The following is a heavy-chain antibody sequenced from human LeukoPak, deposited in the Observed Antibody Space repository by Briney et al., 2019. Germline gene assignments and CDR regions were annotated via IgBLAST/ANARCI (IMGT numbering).Heavy chain of an antibody. D-gene: IGHD3-10*01. CDR3: ARDRDYGSGIFDY. CDR2: INPNTGDT. CDR1: GYTFTGYH. Sequence: ASVKVSCKASGYTFTGYHMHWVRQAPGQGLEWMGWINPNTGDTNYAQKFQGRVTVTRDTSISTAYMELNRLRSDDTAVYYCARDRDYGSGIFDYWGQGTLVTVSS. V-gene: IGHV1-2*02. J-gene: IGHJ4*02.